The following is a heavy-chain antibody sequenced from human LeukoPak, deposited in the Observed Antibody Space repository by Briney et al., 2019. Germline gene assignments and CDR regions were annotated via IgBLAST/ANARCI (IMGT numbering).Heavy chain of an antibody. CDR1: GFTFSSSS. J-gene: IGHJ4*02. CDR2: ITDAVGST. CDR3: AKGSAAGRPYYFDY. D-gene: IGHD6-25*01. V-gene: IGHV3-23*01. Sequence: PGGSLRLSCAASGFTFSSSSISWVRQAPGKGLGWVSAITDAVGSTHYADSVKGRFTISSDNSKNTVYLQMNSLTAEDTAVYYCAKGSAAGRPYYFDYWGQGALVAVSS.